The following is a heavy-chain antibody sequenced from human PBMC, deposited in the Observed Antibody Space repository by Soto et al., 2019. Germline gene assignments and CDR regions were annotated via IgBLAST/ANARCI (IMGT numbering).Heavy chain of an antibody. CDR3: TRALVGVVIGPFDH. CDR1: GFPFIDYT. CDR2: IRGKEYGETT. D-gene: IGHD3-3*01. J-gene: IGHJ4*02. Sequence: GGSLRLSYRMSGFPFIDYTISWFRQAPGKGLEWVASIRGKEYGETTEYAASVRGRFTISRDDGESIAFLQLNSLKTDDTAMYYCTRALVGVVIGPFDHWGQGTLVTVS. V-gene: IGHV3-49*03.